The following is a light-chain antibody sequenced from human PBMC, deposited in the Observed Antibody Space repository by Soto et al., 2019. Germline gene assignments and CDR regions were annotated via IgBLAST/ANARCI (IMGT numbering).Light chain of an antibody. CDR1: QSVYTK. CDR3: LQRSNWPLT. J-gene: IGKJ4*01. CDR2: DAS. V-gene: IGKV3-11*01. Sequence: VLTESASTLSLSPGERATLSCRASQSVYTKLVWYQQKPGQAPSLLIYDASNRATGIPARFSGSGSGTDFILTISNLEPEDFAVYYCLQRSNWPLTFGGGTKVDIK.